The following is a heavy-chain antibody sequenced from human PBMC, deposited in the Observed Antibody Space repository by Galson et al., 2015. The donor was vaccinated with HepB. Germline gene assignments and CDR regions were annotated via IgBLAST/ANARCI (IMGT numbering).Heavy chain of an antibody. V-gene: IGHV2-5*02. D-gene: IGHD6-19*01. CDR1: GFTLTTSGVA. CDR2: ISWDEDK. J-gene: IGHJ3*01. Sequence: PALVKPTQTLTLTCTFSGFTLTTSGVAVGWIRQPPGKALEWLALISWDEDKRYSQSLRSRLTITKDTSKNQVVLRMTNMDPVDTATYYCAHRRQQWPPRGDAFDFWGQGTMVTVSS. CDR3: AHRRQQWPPRGDAFDF.